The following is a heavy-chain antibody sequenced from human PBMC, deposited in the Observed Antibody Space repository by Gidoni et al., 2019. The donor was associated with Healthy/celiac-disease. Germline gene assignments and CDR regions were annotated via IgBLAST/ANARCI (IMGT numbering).Heavy chain of an antibody. D-gene: IGHD4-4*01. Sequence: EVQLVESGGGLVQPGRSLKLSCAASGFTFDDYAMHWVRQAPGKGLEWVSGISWNSGSIGYADSVKGRFTISRDNDKNSLYLQMNSLRAEDTALYYCAKDRLTTVTTFCFDYWGQGTLVTVSS. CDR1: GFTFDDYA. J-gene: IGHJ4*02. CDR3: AKDRLTTVTTFCFDY. CDR2: ISWNSGSI. V-gene: IGHV3-9*01.